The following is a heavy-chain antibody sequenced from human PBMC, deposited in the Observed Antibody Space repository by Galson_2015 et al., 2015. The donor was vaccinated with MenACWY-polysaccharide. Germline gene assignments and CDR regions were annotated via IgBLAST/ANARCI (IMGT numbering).Heavy chain of an antibody. CDR1: GFTFSSYW. Sequence: SLRLSCAASGFTFSSYWMHWVRPAPGEGLVWVSRINTDGSSTSYADSVKGRFTVSRDNAKNTVYLQMNSLRAEDTAVYYCARDPHCGAGCSIHDAFDVWGQGTKVTVSS. CDR3: ARDPHCGAGCSIHDAFDV. J-gene: IGHJ3*01. CDR2: INTDGSST. D-gene: IGHD2-21*02. V-gene: IGHV3-74*01.